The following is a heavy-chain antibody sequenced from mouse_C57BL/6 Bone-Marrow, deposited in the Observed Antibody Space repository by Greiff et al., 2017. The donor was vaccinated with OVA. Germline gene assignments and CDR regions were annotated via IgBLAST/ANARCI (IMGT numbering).Heavy chain of an antibody. CDR2: INPSTGGT. Sequence: VQLQQSGPELVKPGASVKISCKASGYSFTGYYMNWVKQSPEKSLEWIGEINPSTGGTTYNQKLKAKATLTVDTSSSPAYMQLKSLTSEDSAVYYWTRCGRLPYFDYWSQGTTLTVSS. D-gene: IGHD3-2*02. CDR3: TRCGRLPYFDY. CDR1: GYSFTGYY. V-gene: IGHV1-42*01. J-gene: IGHJ2*01.